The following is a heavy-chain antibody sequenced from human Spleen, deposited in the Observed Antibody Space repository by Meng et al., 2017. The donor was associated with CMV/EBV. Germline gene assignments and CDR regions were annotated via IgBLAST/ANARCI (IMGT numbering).Heavy chain of an antibody. D-gene: IGHD3-22*01. CDR1: GFTFTSYS. V-gene: IGHV3-48*04. Sequence: GGSLRLSCAASGFTFTSYSINWVRQAPGKGLEWVSHISSSSSIIYYADSVKGRFTVSRDNAKNSLYLQMNSLRADDTAVYYCAREDYDSSGYWIDYWGQGALVTVSS. J-gene: IGHJ4*02. CDR3: AREDYDSSGYWIDY. CDR2: ISSSSSII.